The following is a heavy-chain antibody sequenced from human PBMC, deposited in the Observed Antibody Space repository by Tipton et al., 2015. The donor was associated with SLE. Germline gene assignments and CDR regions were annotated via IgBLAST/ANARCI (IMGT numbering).Heavy chain of an antibody. D-gene: IGHD5-24*01. CDR2: IYSSATT. V-gene: IGHV4-61*08. CDR3: ARDGEMTTMEV. Sequence: TLSLTCTVSGDSSINGVYYWSWIRQPPGKGLEWIGHIYSSATTNYQYNPSLKSRVTISVDTSKNQFSLNLSSVTAADTAVYYCARDGEMTTMEVWGQGTTVTVSS. J-gene: IGHJ6*02. CDR1: GDSSINGVYY.